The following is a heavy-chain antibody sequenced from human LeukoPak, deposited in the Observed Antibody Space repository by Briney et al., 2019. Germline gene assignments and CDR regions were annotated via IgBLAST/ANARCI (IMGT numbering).Heavy chain of an antibody. Sequence: SETLSLTCTVSGGSISSYYWSWLRQPPGKGLEWIGYIYYSGSTNYNPSLKSRVTISVDTSKNQFSLKLSSVTAADTAVYYCARNRDDYVWGSYRYSIGFDYRGQGTLVTVSS. V-gene: IGHV4-59*08. CDR1: GGSISSYY. J-gene: IGHJ4*02. CDR3: ARNRDDYVWGSYRYSIGFDY. D-gene: IGHD3-16*02. CDR2: IYYSGST.